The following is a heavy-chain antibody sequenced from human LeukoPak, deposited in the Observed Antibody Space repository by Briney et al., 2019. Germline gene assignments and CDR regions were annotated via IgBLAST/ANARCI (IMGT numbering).Heavy chain of an antibody. CDR1: GFTFDDYA. Sequence: GGSLRLSCAASGFTFDDYAMSWVRQAPGKGLEWVSGINWNGGGTGYADSVKGRFTISRDNAKNFLYLQMNSLRAEDTALYYCARDLLAASRTARTAGYWGQGTLVTVSS. CDR3: ARDLLAASRTARTAGY. CDR2: INWNGGGT. D-gene: IGHD3-3*01. J-gene: IGHJ4*02. V-gene: IGHV3-20*04.